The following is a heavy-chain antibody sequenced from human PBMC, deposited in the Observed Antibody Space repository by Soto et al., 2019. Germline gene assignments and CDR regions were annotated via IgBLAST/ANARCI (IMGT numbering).Heavy chain of an antibody. J-gene: IGHJ4*02. CDR3: EAGSHVLRYFVWPESGY. V-gene: IGHV3-21*01. Sequence: GGSMRLSCAASGFTFSSYSMNWVRQAPGKGLEWVSSISSSSSYIYYADSVKGRFTISRDNAKNSLYLQMNSLRAEDTAVYYCEAGSHVLRYFVWPESGYWGQGTLVTVSS. CDR1: GFTFSSYS. CDR2: ISSSSSYI. D-gene: IGHD3-9*01.